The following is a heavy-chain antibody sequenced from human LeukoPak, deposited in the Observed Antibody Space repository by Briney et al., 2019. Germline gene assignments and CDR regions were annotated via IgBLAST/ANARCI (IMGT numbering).Heavy chain of an antibody. CDR1: GGSVSSGSYY. Sequence: SETLSLTCTVSGGSVSSGSYYWSWIRQPPGKGLEWIGYIYYSGSTNYNPSLKSRVTISVDTSKNQFSLKLSSVTAADTAVYYCARDLAVAGRASNWFDPWGQGTPVTVSS. V-gene: IGHV4-61*01. CDR3: ARDLAVAGRASNWFDP. D-gene: IGHD6-19*01. J-gene: IGHJ5*02. CDR2: IYYSGST.